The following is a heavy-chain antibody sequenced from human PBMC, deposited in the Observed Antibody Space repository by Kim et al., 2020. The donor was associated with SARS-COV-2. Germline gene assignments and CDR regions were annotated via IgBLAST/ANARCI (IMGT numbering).Heavy chain of an antibody. V-gene: IGHV4-34*01. CDR3: ARGIGSKPRDSSGYYVDY. Sequence: SETLSLTCAVYGGSFSGYYWSWIRQPPGKGLEWIGEINHSGSTNYNPSLKSRVTISVDTSKNQFSLKLSSVTAADTAVYYCARGIGSKPRDSSGYYVDYWGQGTLVTVSS. J-gene: IGHJ4*02. CDR1: GGSFSGYY. CDR2: INHSGST. D-gene: IGHD3-22*01.